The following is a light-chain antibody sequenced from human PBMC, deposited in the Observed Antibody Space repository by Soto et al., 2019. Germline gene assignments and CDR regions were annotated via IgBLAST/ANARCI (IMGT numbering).Light chain of an antibody. CDR2: LNSDGSH. Sequence: QSVLTQSPSASASLGASVKLTCTLSSGHSSYAIAWHQQQPEKGPRYLMKLNSDGSHSKGDGIPDRFSGSSSGAERYLTISSLHSEDEADYYWQTWDTGIHYVFGTGTKLTVL. CDR1: SGHSSYA. CDR3: QTWDTGIHYV. V-gene: IGLV4-69*01. J-gene: IGLJ1*01.